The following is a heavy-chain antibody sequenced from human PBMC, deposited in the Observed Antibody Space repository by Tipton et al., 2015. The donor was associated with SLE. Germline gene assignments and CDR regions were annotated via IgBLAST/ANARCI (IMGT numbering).Heavy chain of an antibody. J-gene: IGHJ4*02. V-gene: IGHV3-23*01. CDR3: ARVWMYSNYDFDS. Sequence: SLRLSCATPGFTFASYGMSWVRQAPGKGLEWVSSLSNIGGSTYYADSVKGRFTISRDNSKNTLYLQMNSLRAEDTAVYYCARVWMYSNYDFDSWGQGTLVTVSS. CDR1: GFTFASYG. D-gene: IGHD4-11*01. CDR2: LSNIGGST.